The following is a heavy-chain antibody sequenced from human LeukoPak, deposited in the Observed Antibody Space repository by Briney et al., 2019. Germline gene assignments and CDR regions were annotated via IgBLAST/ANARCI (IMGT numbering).Heavy chain of an antibody. CDR1: PVTFSSYS. Sequence: AGGSLRLSCTGSPVTFSSYSLNWVRQAPGKGLEWVSSITTSSRYIYYADSVKGRFTISRDNAQNLLYLQMNSLRAEDTAVYYCAKDKVHFTFGGDCPLTGWGQGTLVTVSS. CDR2: ITTSSRYI. D-gene: IGHD2-21*02. V-gene: IGHV3-21*01. CDR3: AKDKVHFTFGGDCPLTG. J-gene: IGHJ4*02.